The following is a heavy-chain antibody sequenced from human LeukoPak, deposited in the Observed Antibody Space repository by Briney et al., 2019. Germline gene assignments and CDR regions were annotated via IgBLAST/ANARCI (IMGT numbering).Heavy chain of an antibody. V-gene: IGHV4-4*07. Sequence: PSETLSLTCTVSGGSISSFFWSWIRQPAGRELEWLGRMYANGTADYNPSLKSRISMSVDTSRSQFSLKLSSVTAADTAVYYCASDYYFDYWGQGTLVTVSS. CDR3: ASDYYFDY. CDR1: GGSISSFF. J-gene: IGHJ4*02. CDR2: MYANGTA.